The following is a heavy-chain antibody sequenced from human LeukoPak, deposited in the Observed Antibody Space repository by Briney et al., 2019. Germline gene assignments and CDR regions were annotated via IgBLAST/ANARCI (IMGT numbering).Heavy chain of an antibody. D-gene: IGHD3-22*01. CDR3: ARDLYYYDSSGSNFDY. V-gene: IGHV3-7*01. CDR1: GFTFSSYW. J-gene: IGHJ4*02. CDR2: IKQDGSEK. Sequence: PGGSLRLSCAASGFTFSSYWMSWVRQAPGKGREWVANIKQDGSEKYYVDSVKGRFTISRDNAKNSLYLQMNSLRAEDTAVYYCARDLYYYDSSGSNFDYWGQGTLVTVSS.